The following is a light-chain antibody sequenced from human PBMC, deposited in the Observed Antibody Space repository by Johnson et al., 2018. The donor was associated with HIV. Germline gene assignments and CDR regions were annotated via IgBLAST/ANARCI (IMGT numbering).Light chain of an antibody. V-gene: IGLV1-51*02. Sequence: QSVLSQPPSVSAAPGQKVTISCSGSSSNIGNNYVSWYQQLPGTAPKLLIYENNKRPSGIPDRFSGSKSGTSATLGITGLQTGDEADYYCGTWDSSLSAGGYVCGTGTKCTVL. J-gene: IGLJ1*01. CDR3: GTWDSSLSAGGYV. CDR2: ENN. CDR1: SSNIGNNY.